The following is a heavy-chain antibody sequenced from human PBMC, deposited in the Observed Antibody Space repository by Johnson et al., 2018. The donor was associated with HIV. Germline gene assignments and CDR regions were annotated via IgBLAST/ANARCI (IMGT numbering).Heavy chain of an antibody. D-gene: IGHD5-12*01. V-gene: IGHV3-48*04. CDR3: ARSVALIVATFDAFDI. Sequence: VQLVESGGGVVQPGRSLRLSCAASGFTFSSFGMHWVRQAPGKGLEWVSYISTSGNTIYYADSVKGRFTISRDNAKKSLYLQMNSLRAEDTAGYYCARSVALIVATFDAFDIWGQGTMVTVSS. CDR2: ISTSGNTI. CDR1: GFTFSSFG. J-gene: IGHJ3*02.